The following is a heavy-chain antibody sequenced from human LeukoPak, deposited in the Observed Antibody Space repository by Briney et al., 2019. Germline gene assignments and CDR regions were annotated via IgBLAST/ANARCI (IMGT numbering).Heavy chain of an antibody. CDR2: INPSGGST. V-gene: IGHV1-46*01. D-gene: IGHD1-26*01. CDR3: ARDLSVGATPNWFDP. CDR1: GYTFTSYY. J-gene: IGHJ5*02. Sequence: GASVKVSCKASGYTFTSYYMHRVRQAPGQGPEWMGIINPSGGSTSYAQKFQGRVTMTRDTSTSTVYMELSSLRSEDTAVYYCARDLSVGATPNWFDPWGQGTLVTVSS.